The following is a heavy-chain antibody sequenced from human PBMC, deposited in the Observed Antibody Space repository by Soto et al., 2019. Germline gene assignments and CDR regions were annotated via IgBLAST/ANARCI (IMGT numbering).Heavy chain of an antibody. CDR3: ARGKGNQCSRLSH. Sequence: QVQLVQSGGGVVQPGGSLRLSCVASGFTFNTFGMYWVRHAPGKGLEWGAVIWYDGGNKYYVDSAKGRFTVSRDNSKNTLSLQMDSLRAEETAVYYCARGKGNQCSRLSHWGTGTLVTVSS. D-gene: IGHD2-15*01. J-gene: IGHJ4*02. CDR2: IWYDGGNK. V-gene: IGHV3-33*07. CDR1: GFTFNTFG.